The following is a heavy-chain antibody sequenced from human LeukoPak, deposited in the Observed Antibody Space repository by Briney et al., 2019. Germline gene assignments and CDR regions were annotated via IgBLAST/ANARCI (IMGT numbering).Heavy chain of an antibody. CDR3: ARLSQGSGSSAYYYGMDV. D-gene: IGHD3-10*01. Sequence: GESLKISCKGSGYSFTSYWIGWVRQMPGKGLEWMGIIYPGDSDTRYSPSFQGQVTTSADKSISTAYLQWSSLKASDTAMYYCARLSQGSGSSAYYYGMDVWGQGTTVTVSS. CDR1: GYSFTSYW. J-gene: IGHJ6*02. V-gene: IGHV5-51*01. CDR2: IYPGDSDT.